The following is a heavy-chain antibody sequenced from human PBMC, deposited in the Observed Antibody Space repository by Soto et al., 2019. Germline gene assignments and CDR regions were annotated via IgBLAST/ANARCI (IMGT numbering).Heavy chain of an antibody. Sequence: ASVKVSCKASGYTFTSYGISWVRQAPGQGLEWMGWISAYNGNTNYAQKLQGRVTMTTGTSTSTAYMELRSLRSDDTAVYYCARDYYDSSGYSNWFDPWGQGTLVTVSS. D-gene: IGHD3-22*01. V-gene: IGHV1-18*01. J-gene: IGHJ5*02. CDR2: ISAYNGNT. CDR1: GYTFTSYG. CDR3: ARDYYDSSGYSNWFDP.